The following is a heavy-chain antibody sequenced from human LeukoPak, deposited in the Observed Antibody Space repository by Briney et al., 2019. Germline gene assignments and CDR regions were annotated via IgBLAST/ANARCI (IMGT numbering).Heavy chain of an antibody. V-gene: IGHV4-61*05. J-gene: IGHJ3*02. CDR3: ARAGSDYDSSGYYPPDAFDI. D-gene: IGHD3-22*01. Sequence: PSETLSLTCTVSGGSISSSSYYWSWIRQPPGKGLEWIGYIYYSGSTNYNPSLKSRVTISVDTSKNQFSLKLSSVTAADTAVYYCARAGSDYDSSGYYPPDAFDIWGQGTMVTVSS. CDR1: GGSISSSSYY. CDR2: IYYSGST.